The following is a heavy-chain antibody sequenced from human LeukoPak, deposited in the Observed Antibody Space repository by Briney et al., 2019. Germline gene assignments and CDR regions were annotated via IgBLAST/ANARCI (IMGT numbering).Heavy chain of an antibody. CDR2: IYSGGST. D-gene: IGHD3-22*01. Sequence: GGSLRLSCAASGFTFSSYAMSWVRQAPGKGLEWVSVIYSGGSTYYADSVKGRFTISRDNSKNTLYLQMNSLRAEDTAVYYCARQYYYDSSGYNNWFDPWGQGTLVTVSS. J-gene: IGHJ5*02. CDR1: GFTFSSYA. CDR3: ARQYYYDSSGYNNWFDP. V-gene: IGHV3-66*04.